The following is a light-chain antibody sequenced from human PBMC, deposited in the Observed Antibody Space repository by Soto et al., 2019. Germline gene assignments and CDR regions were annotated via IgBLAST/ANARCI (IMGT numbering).Light chain of an antibody. J-gene: IGLJ3*02. CDR2: DNN. Sequence: QSVLTQPPSMSAAPGQKVTIFCSGSTSNIANNDVSWYQQLPGTAPKLLIFDNNKRPSEIPDRFSASRSGPSATLDITGLQTGDEAEYFCGTWDTSLSAWVFGGGTKLTVL. CDR1: TSNIANND. V-gene: IGLV1-51*01. CDR3: GTWDTSLSAWV.